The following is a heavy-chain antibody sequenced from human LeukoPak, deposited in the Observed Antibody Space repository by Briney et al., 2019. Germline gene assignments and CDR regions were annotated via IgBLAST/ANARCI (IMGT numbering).Heavy chain of an antibody. CDR2: INPNSGGT. CDR3: ASALDSSGYYRYYYYYMDV. CDR1: GYTFTGYY. Sequence: ASVKVSCKASGYTFTGYYMHWVRQAPGQGLEWMRWINPNSGGTNYAQKFQGRVTMTRDTSISTAYMELSRLRSDDTAVYYCASALDSSGYYRYYYYYMDVWGKGTTATVSS. J-gene: IGHJ6*03. D-gene: IGHD3-22*01. V-gene: IGHV1-2*02.